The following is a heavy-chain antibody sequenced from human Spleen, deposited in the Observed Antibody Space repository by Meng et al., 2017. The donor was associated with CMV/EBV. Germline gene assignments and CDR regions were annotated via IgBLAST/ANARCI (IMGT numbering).Heavy chain of an antibody. D-gene: IGHD6-13*01. CDR1: GFTFSSYG. CDR2: IYSGGSST. V-gene: IGHV3-NL1*01. Sequence: GESLKISCAASGFTFSSYGMHWVRQAPGKGLEWVSVIYSGGSSTSYADPVKGRFSISRDNSKNTLFLQMNSLRAGDTAVYYCANHPKAAAGIGYWGQGTLVTVSS. J-gene: IGHJ4*02. CDR3: ANHPKAAAGIGY.